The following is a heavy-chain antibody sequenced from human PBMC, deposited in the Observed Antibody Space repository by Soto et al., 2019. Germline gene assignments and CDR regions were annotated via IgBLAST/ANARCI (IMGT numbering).Heavy chain of an antibody. D-gene: IGHD6-13*01. CDR2: IYYSGST. V-gene: IGHV4-59*01. J-gene: IGHJ4*02. Sequence: SETLSLTCTVSGGSISSYYWSWIRQPPGKGLEWIGYIYYSGSTNYNPSLKSRVTISVDTSKNQLSLKLSSVTAADTAVYYCARSQKRTYSSSWYYYFDYWGQGTLVTVSS. CDR1: GGSISSYY. CDR3: ARSQKRTYSSSWYYYFDY.